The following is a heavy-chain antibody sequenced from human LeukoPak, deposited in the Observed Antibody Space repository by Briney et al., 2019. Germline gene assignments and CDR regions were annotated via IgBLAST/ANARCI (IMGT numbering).Heavy chain of an antibody. CDR1: GFTFSAYG. J-gene: IGHJ4*02. CDR2: MWYAEENK. V-gene: IGHV3-33*01. Sequence: GGSLRLSCAASGFTFSAYGMHWVRQAPGKGLEWVAVMWYAEENKYYADSVKGRFTVSRDNPENKLYLQMNSLRVEDTAVYYCARAKTGSYYFDHWGQGTLVSVSS. D-gene: IGHD1-26*01. CDR3: ARAKTGSYYFDH.